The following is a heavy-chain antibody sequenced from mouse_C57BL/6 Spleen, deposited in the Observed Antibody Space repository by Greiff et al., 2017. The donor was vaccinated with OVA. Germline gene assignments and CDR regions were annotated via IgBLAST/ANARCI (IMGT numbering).Heavy chain of an antibody. Sequence: QVQLKQPGTELVKPGASVKLSCKASGYTFTSYWMHWVKQRPGQGLEWIGNINPSNGGTNYNEKFKSKATLTVDKSSSTAYMQLSSLTSEDSAVYYCARSENWAYYFDYWGQGTTLTVSS. J-gene: IGHJ2*01. V-gene: IGHV1-53*01. CDR3: ARSENWAYYFDY. CDR1: GYTFTSYW. CDR2: INPSNGGT. D-gene: IGHD4-1*01.